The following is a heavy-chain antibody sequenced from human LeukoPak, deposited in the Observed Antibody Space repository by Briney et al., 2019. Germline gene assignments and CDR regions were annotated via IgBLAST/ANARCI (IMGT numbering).Heavy chain of an antibody. CDR1: GFTFSSYW. D-gene: IGHD3-22*01. J-gene: IGHJ4*02. Sequence: PGGSLRLSCAASGFTFSSYWMSWVRQAPGKGLEWVSAISGSGGSTYYAELVKGRFTISRDNSKNTLYLQMNSLRAEDTAVYYCAKVSDYYDSSGYAYWDQGTLVTVSS. CDR3: AKVSDYYDSSGYAY. CDR2: ISGSGGST. V-gene: IGHV3-23*01.